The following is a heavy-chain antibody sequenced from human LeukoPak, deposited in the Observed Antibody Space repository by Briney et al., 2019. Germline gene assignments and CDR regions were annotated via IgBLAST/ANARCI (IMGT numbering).Heavy chain of an antibody. CDR3: ARGRFGYDFWSGYYSPTIFDY. CDR2: INHSGST. CDR1: GGSFSGYY. J-gene: IGHJ4*02. V-gene: IGHV4-34*01. Sequence: PSETLSLTCAVYGGSFSGYYWSWIRQPPGKGLEWIGEINHSGSTNYNPSLKSRVTISVDTSKNQFSLKLSSVTAADTAVYYCARGRFGYDFWSGYYSPTIFDYWGQGTLVTVSS. D-gene: IGHD3-3*01.